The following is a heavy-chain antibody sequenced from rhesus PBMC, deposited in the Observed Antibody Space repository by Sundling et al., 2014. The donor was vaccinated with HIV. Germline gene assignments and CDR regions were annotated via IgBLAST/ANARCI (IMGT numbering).Heavy chain of an antibody. Sequence: EVQLVESGGGLVQPGGSLRLSCAASGFTFSSYGIHWVRQAPGKGLEWVAVISYDGSNKYYADSVKDRFTISRDDSKNMLYLQMNNLKLEDTAVYYCARGGPFFDFGLVIILDYGLVFLGPKGSSSRLL. D-gene: IGHD3-3*01. CDR3: ARGGPFFDFGLVIILDYGLVF. J-gene: IGHJ6*01. CDR1: GFTFSSYG. CDR2: ISYDGSNK. V-gene: IGHV3-54*02.